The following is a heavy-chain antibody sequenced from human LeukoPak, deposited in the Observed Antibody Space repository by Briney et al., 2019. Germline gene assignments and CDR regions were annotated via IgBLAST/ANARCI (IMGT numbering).Heavy chain of an antibody. V-gene: IGHV3-64D*09. CDR3: ARGSSSWYYFDY. D-gene: IGHD6-13*01. CDR2: ISSNEIST. J-gene: IGHJ4*02. CDR1: GFIFSNYA. Sequence: GGSLRLSCSASGFIFSNYAMHWVRQAPGKGLEYVSAISSNEISTFYADSVKGRFTISRDNSKNSLYLQMSSLRPEDTAVYYCARGSSSWYYFDYWGQGTLVTVSS.